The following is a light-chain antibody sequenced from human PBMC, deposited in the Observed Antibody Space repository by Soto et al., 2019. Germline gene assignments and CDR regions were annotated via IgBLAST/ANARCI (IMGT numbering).Light chain of an antibody. V-gene: IGKV3-20*01. J-gene: IGKJ1*01. Sequence: GLTQSPGTLSLSPGERATLSCRASQSVSSSYLAWYQQKPGQAPRLLIYGASSRATGIPDRFTGSGSGTDFTLTISRLEPEDFAVFYCHQYGSSPQTFGQGTKVDIK. CDR2: GAS. CDR1: QSVSSSY. CDR3: HQYGSSPQT.